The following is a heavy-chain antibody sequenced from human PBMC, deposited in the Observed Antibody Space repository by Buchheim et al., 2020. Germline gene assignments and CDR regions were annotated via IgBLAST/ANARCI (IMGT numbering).Heavy chain of an antibody. CDR3: ARGTMLWDSSGYKELDY. D-gene: IGHD3-22*01. CDR1: GYTFTGYY. V-gene: IGHV1-2*02. CDR2: INPNSGGT. Sequence: QVQLVQSGAEVKKPGASVKVSCKASGYTFTGYYMHWVRQAPGQGLEWMGWINPNSGGTNYAQQFQGRVTMTRDTSISTAYMELSRLRSDDTAVYYCARGTMLWDSSGYKELDYWGQGTL. J-gene: IGHJ4*02.